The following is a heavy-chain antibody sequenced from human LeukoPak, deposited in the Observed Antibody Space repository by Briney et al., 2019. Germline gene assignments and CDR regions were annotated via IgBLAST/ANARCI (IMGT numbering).Heavy chain of an antibody. CDR3: ARDPMYYYEPYYYYYYMDV. Sequence: GASVKVSCKASGGTLSSYAISWVRQAPGQGLEWMGGIIPIFGTANYAQKFQGRVTITTDESTSTAYRELSSLRSEDTAVYYCARDPMYYYEPYYYYYYMDVWGKGTTVTVSS. D-gene: IGHD3-10*01. V-gene: IGHV1-69*05. J-gene: IGHJ6*03. CDR2: IIPIFGTA. CDR1: GGTLSSYA.